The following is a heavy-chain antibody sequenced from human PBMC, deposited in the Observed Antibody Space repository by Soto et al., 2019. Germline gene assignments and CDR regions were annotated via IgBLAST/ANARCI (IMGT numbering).Heavy chain of an antibody. J-gene: IGHJ4*02. Sequence: PGGSLRLSCAASGFTFSSYAMSWVRQAPGKGLEWVSAISGSGGSTYYADSVKGRLTISRDNSKNTLYLQMNSLRAEDTAVYYCARDGYYAYYFDYWGQGTLVTVSS. CDR1: GFTFSSYA. D-gene: IGHD3-22*01. CDR2: ISGSGGST. CDR3: ARDGYYAYYFDY. V-gene: IGHV3-23*01.